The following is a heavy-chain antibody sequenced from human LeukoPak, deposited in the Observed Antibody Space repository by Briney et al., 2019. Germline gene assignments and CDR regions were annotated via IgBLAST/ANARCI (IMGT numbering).Heavy chain of an antibody. CDR3: ARGSSGTATFDY. CDR2: MNPNSGNT. Sequence: GASVKVSCKASGGTFSSYAISWVRQAPGQGLEWMGWMNPNSGNTGYAQKFQGRVTMTRNTSISTAYMELSSLRSEDTAVYYCARGSSGTATFDYWGQGTLVTVSS. J-gene: IGHJ4*02. V-gene: IGHV1-8*02. D-gene: IGHD2-15*01. CDR1: GGTFSSYA.